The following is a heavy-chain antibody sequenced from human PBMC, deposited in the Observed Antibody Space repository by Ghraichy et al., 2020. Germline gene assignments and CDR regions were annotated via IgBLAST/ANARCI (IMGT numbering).Heavy chain of an antibody. J-gene: IGHJ4*02. CDR3: ARHRDDRGIGYDFWSGYYSGGSFDY. Sequence: SETLSLTCTVSGGSISSSSYYWGWIRQPPGKGLEWIGSIYYSGSTYYNPSLKSRVTISVDTSKNQFSLKLSSVTAADTAVYYCARHRDDRGIGYDFWSGYYSGGSFDYWGQGTLVTVSS. D-gene: IGHD3-3*01. V-gene: IGHV4-39*01. CDR1: GGSISSSSYY. CDR2: IYYSGST.